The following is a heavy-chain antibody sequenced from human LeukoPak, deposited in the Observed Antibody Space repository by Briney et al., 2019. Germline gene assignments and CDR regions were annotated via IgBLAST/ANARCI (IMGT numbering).Heavy chain of an antibody. CDR2: INHSGST. V-gene: IGHV4-34*01. CDR3: ARRKVVAATH. CDR1: GGPFSGYY. Sequence: SETLSLTCAVYGGPFSGYYWSWIRQPPGKGLEWIGEINHSGSTNYNPSLKSRVTISVDTSKNQFSLKLSSVTAADTAVYYCARRKVVAATHWGQGTLVTVSS. D-gene: IGHD2-15*01. J-gene: IGHJ4*02.